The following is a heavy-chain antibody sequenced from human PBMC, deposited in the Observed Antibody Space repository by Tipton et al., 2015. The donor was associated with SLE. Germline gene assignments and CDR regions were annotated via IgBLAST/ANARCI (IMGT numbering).Heavy chain of an antibody. CDR3: ARSTAVADTFDY. Sequence: TLSLTCAVYGGSFSGYYWSWIRQPPGKGLEWIGEINDSGSTNYNPSLKSRVTISVDTSKNQFSLKLSSVTAADTAVYYCARSTAVADTFDYWGQGTLVTVSS. D-gene: IGHD6-19*01. CDR2: INDSGST. V-gene: IGHV4-34*01. CDR1: GGSFSGYY. J-gene: IGHJ4*02.